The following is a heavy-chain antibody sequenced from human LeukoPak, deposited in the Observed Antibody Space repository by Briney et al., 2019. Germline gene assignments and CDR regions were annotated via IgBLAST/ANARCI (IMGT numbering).Heavy chain of an antibody. CDR1: GGSIDSHY. CDR3: ARYRSTVTHDGFDI. V-gene: IGHV4-59*08. CDR2: MYYSGST. D-gene: IGHD4-17*01. J-gene: IGHJ3*02. Sequence: SSETLSLTCTVSGGSIDSHYWSWLPQPPGKGLEWIGYMYYSGSTNYNPSLKSRVTISLDTSRKHFSLRLSSVTAADTAVYYCARYRSTVTHDGFDIWGQGTMVTASS.